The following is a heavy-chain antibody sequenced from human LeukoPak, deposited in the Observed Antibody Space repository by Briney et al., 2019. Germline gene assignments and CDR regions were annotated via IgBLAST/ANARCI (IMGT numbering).Heavy chain of an antibody. D-gene: IGHD6-13*01. CDR3: ASSYSSSWHRRVFDP. Sequence: PSETLSLTCTVSGYSISSGYYWGWIRQPPGKGLEWIGSIYHSGSTYYNPSLKSRVTISVDTSKNQFSLKLSSVTAADTAVYYCASSYSSSWHRRVFDPWGQGTLVTVSS. J-gene: IGHJ5*02. CDR2: IYHSGST. V-gene: IGHV4-38-2*02. CDR1: GYSISSGYY.